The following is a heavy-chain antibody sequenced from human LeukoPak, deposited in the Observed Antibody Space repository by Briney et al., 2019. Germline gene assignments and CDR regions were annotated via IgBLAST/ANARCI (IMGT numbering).Heavy chain of an antibody. CDR1: GFTFSSYG. V-gene: IGHV3-30*18. CDR3: AKNRIPYSSGWYDY. J-gene: IGHJ4*02. CDR2: ISYDGSNK. Sequence: GRSLRLSCAASGFTFSSYGMHWVRQAPGKGLEWVAVISYDGSNKYYADSVKGRFTISRDNSKNTLYLQMNSLRAEDTAVYYCAKNRIPYSSGWYDYWGQGTLVTVSS. D-gene: IGHD6-19*01.